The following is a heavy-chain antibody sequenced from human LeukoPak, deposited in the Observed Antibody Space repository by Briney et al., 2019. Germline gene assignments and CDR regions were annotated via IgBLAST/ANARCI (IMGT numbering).Heavy chain of an antibody. J-gene: IGHJ4*02. CDR2: IWYDGSNK. V-gene: IGHV3-33*01. Sequence: PGRSLRLSCAASGFTFSSYGMHWVRQAPGKGLEWVAVIWYDGSNKYYADSVKGRFTISRDNSKNTLYLQMNSLRAEDTAVYYCARFDSNYPTYYFDYWGQGTLVTVSS. CDR3: ARFDSNYPTYYFDY. CDR1: GFTFSSYG. D-gene: IGHD4-11*01.